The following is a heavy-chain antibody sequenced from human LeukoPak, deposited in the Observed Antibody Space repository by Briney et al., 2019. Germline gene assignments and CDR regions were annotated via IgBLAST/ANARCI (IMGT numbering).Heavy chain of an antibody. D-gene: IGHD1-26*01. CDR2: INPTGTRT. J-gene: IGHJ5*02. Sequence: GASVKFSCKASGYIFTSNYMHWVREAPGQGLEWVGVINPTGTRTIYAQKFQGRVIMSRDMSTTTDYMELSSLRSEDTAIYYCARDNSVGEIAWWFDPWGQGTLVTVSS. CDR3: ARDNSVGEIAWWFDP. CDR1: GYIFTSNY. V-gene: IGHV1-46*01.